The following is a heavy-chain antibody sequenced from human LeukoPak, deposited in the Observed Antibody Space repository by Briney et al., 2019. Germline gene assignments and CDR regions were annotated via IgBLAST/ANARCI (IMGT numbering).Heavy chain of an antibody. CDR2: IYYSGST. D-gene: IGHD2-2*01. V-gene: IGHV4-61*01. J-gene: IGHJ4*02. CDR1: GGSVSSGSYY. Sequence: SETLSLTCTVSGGSVSSGSYYWSWIRQPPGKGLEWIGYIYYSGSTNYNPSLKSRVTISVDTSKNQFSLKLSSVTAADTAVYYCARINRASTSYDYWGRGALVTVSS. CDR3: ARINRASTSYDY.